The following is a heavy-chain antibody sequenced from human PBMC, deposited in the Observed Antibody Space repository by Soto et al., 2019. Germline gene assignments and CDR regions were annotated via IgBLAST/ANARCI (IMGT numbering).Heavy chain of an antibody. D-gene: IGHD6-13*01. CDR1: GYTFTTYG. V-gene: IGHV1-18*01. J-gene: IGHJ6*02. Sequence: ASVKVSCKASGYTFTTYGVSWVRQAPGQGLEWMGWISHYNGETNYEQKLQGRVTMTTHTSTGTAYMELRSLRSDDTVVYYCARGGSWDSYYYGMDIWGQGTRVTVSS. CDR2: ISHYNGET. CDR3: ARGGSWDSYYYGMDI.